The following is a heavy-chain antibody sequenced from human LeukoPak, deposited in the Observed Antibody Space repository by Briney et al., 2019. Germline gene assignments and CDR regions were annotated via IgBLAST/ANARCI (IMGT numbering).Heavy chain of an antibody. Sequence: SETLSLTYTVSGGSISSYYWSWIRQPPGKGLEWIGDIYYSGGTNYNPSLKSRVTISVDTSKKQFSLKLSSVTTADTAVYYCARDRGLNEMYYYCAGSYYTGYYYYYIDVWGKGTTVTVSS. V-gene: IGHV4-59*01. D-gene: IGHD3-10*01. CDR2: IYYSGGT. CDR1: GGSISSYY. J-gene: IGHJ6*03. CDR3: ARDRGLNEMYYYCAGSYYTGYYYYYIDV.